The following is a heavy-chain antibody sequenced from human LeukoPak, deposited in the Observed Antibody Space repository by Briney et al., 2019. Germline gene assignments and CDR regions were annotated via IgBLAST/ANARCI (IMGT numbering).Heavy chain of an antibody. D-gene: IGHD6-6*01. CDR2: IIPIFGTA. CDR3: ASLGAARPGTLDY. J-gene: IGHJ4*02. CDR1: GGTFSSYA. Sequence: SVKASCKASGGTFSSYAISWVRQAPGQGLEWMGGIIPIFGTANYAQKFQGRVTITADESTSTAYMELSSLRSEDTAVYYCASLGAARPGTLDYWGQGTLVTVSS. V-gene: IGHV1-69*13.